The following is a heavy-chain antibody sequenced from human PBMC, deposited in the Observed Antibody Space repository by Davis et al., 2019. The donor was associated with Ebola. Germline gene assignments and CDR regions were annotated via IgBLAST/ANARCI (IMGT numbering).Heavy chain of an antibody. Sequence: GESLKISCAASGITFSSYAMSWVRQAPGKGLEWVSAISGSGGSTYYADSVKGRFTISRDNSKNTLYLQMNSLRAEDTAVYYCAKESKEYYFDYWGQGTLVTVSS. J-gene: IGHJ4*02. CDR2: ISGSGGST. CDR1: GITFSSYA. CDR3: AKESKEYYFDY. V-gene: IGHV3-23*01. D-gene: IGHD3-10*01.